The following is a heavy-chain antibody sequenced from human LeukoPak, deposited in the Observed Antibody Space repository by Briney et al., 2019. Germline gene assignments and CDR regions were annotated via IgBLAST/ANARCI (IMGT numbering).Heavy chain of an antibody. CDR1: GFTFSDYY. CDR2: ISSSGSTI. V-gene: IGHV3-11*01. Sequence: GGSLRLSCAASGFTFSDYYMSWLRQAPGKGLEWVSYISSSGSTIYYADSVKGRFTISRDNAKNSLYLQMNSLRAEDTAVYYCAREYYYDSSGGPFDYWGQGTLVTVSS. D-gene: IGHD3-22*01. J-gene: IGHJ4*02. CDR3: AREYYYDSSGGPFDY.